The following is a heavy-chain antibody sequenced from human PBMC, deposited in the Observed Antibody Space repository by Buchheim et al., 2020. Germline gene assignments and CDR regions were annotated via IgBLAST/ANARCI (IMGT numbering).Heavy chain of an antibody. Sequence: QVLLQESGPGLVKPSQTLSLTCSVSGGSISSGRYFWNWIRQPAGKGLEWIGRIYTSGSTGYNPSLKSRVTISLDTSNNQVSLKLNSGTAADTAVYYCTREFDPWGKGTL. CDR3: TREFDP. CDR1: GGSISSGRYF. V-gene: IGHV4-61*02. J-gene: IGHJ5*02. CDR2: IYTSGST.